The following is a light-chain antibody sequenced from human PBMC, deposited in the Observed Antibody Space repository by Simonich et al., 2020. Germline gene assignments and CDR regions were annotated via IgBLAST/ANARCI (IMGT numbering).Light chain of an antibody. CDR3: QQYYRTPPT. CDR2: WAS. J-gene: IGKJ5*01. CDR1: QSVLYSSNNKNF. Sequence: DIVMTQSPDSLAVSLGERATINCKSSQSVLYSSNNKNFLAWYQQKPGQPPKLLIYWASTREAGLPDRFSGSGAGTDFTLTISRLQAEDVAVYYCQQYYRTPPTFGQGTRLEIK. V-gene: IGKV4-1*01.